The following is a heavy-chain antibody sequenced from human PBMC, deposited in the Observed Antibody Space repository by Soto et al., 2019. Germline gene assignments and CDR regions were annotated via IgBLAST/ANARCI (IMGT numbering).Heavy chain of an antibody. CDR3: ARAGIAAAGTLRHYYYGMDV. Sequence: APVEVSCKASGYTLTSYYMHWVRQAPGQRLEKKGIINPSGGSTSYAQKFQGRVTMTRDTSTSTVYMELSSLRSEDTAVYYCARAGIAAAGTLRHYYYGMDVWGQGTTVTVSS. CDR2: INPSGGST. D-gene: IGHD6-13*01. CDR1: GYTLTSYY. J-gene: IGHJ6*02. V-gene: IGHV1-46*01.